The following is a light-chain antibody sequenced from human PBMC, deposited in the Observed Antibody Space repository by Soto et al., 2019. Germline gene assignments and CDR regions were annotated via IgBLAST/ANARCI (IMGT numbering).Light chain of an antibody. CDR1: QSVVNS. Sequence: IVLTQSPATLSLSPGERATLSCRSSQSVVNSLAWYQERPGQAPRLLIYGASTRATGIPARFSGSGSGTEFTLTISSLQSEDFAVYYCQQYNNWWTFGQGTKVDI. J-gene: IGKJ1*01. CDR2: GAS. V-gene: IGKV3-15*01. CDR3: QQYNNWWT.